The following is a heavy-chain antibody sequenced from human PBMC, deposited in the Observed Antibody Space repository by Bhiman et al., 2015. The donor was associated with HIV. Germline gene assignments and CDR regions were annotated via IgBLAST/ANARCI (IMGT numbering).Heavy chain of an antibody. D-gene: IGHD6-6*01. Sequence: EVQLVESGGGLVQPGRSLRLSCAASGFTFDDNAMHWVRQAPGKGLEWVSGISWNSGSIGYADSVKGRFTISRDNAKNSLYLQLNSLRAEDTAVYYCAREGPYSSSDGMDVWGQGTTVTVSS. V-gene: IGHV3-9*01. CDR3: AREGPYSSSDGMDV. CDR2: ISWNSGSI. J-gene: IGHJ6*02. CDR1: GFTFDDNA.